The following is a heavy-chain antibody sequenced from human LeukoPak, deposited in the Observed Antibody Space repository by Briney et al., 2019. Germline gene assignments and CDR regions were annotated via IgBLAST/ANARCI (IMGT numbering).Heavy chain of an antibody. J-gene: IGHJ4*02. CDR2: ISGRTGAT. Sequence: HPGGSLRLSCAASGFTFTTNAVSWVRQAPGKGLEWVSAISGRTGATYYADSEKGRFTISRDNSKSALYLQMDSLRAEDTAVYYCAKCGNSGCHLIDYWGQGTLVTVSS. V-gene: IGHV3-23*01. CDR1: GFTFTTNA. CDR3: AKCGNSGCHLIDY. D-gene: IGHD5-12*01.